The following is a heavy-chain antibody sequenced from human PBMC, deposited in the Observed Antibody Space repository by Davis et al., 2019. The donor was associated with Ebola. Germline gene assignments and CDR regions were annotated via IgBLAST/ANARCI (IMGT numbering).Heavy chain of an antibody. CDR3: ARGRTVTGTRGLSWFDP. D-gene: IGHD6-19*01. CDR2: INAGDGKI. V-gene: IGHV1-3*01. CDR1: AYTFTSYA. Sequence: ASVMVSCSATAYTFTSYAMHCVRQPPGQRLAWMGWINAGDGKIIYSENFQGRLTITRDTSATTAYMELSSLRSEDTAAYYCARGRTVTGTRGLSWFDPWGQGALVTVSS. J-gene: IGHJ5*02.